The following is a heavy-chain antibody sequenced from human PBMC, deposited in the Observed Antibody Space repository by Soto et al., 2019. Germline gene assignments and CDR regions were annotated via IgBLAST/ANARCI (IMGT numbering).Heavy chain of an antibody. D-gene: IGHD2-8*01. CDR3: ARRALPQCINGVCYKDGFWDY. CDR2: IYYSGTT. V-gene: IGHV4-34*11. Sequence: QVQLQQWGAGLLKPSETLSLTCAVYGKSLSGYYWSWIRQHPGTGLEWIGYIYYSGTTYFNPSLKSRASISLDTSKNEFSLKLTSVTAADTAVYYCARRALPQCINGVCYKDGFWDYWGQGALVTVSS. CDR1: GKSLSGYY. J-gene: IGHJ4*02.